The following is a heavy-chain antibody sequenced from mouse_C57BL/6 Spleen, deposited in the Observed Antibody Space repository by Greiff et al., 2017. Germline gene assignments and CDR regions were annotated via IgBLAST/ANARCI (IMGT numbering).Heavy chain of an antibody. CDR2: IDPANGNT. J-gene: IGHJ2*01. Sequence: EVQLQESVAELVRPGASVKLSCTASGFNIKNTYMHWVKQRPEQGLEWIGRIDPANGNTKYAPKFQGKATITADTSSNTAYLQLSSLTSEDTAIYYCARHYYGSSYAFDYWGQGTTLTVSS. V-gene: IGHV14-3*01. CDR1: GFNIKNTY. D-gene: IGHD1-1*01. CDR3: ARHYYGSSYAFDY.